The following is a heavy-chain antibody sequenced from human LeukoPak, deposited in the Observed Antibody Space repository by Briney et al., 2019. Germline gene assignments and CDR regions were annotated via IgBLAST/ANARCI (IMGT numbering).Heavy chain of an antibody. CDR1: GFTFRSYD. CDR2: VGISGDT. CDR3: VRGGIQVSGIDEIDY. J-gene: IGHJ4*02. D-gene: IGHD6-19*01. V-gene: IGHV3-13*01. Sequence: QPGGSLRLSCAASGFTFRSYDMPWVRQVTGKGLEWVSAVGISGDTYYAGSVKGRFTISRENAKNSLYLQMNSLTAGDTAVYYCVRGGIQVSGIDEIDYWGQGTLVTVSS.